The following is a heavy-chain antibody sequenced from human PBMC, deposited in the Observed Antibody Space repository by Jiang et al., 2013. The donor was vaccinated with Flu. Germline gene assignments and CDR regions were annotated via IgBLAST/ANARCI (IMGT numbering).Heavy chain of an antibody. V-gene: IGHV4-31*02. Sequence: IGYIYYSGSTYYNPSLKSRVTISVDTSKNQFSLKLSSVTAADMAVYYCAREVIVVVPAAMNNYYYYGMDVWGQGTTVTVSS. CDR2: IYYSGST. CDR3: AREVIVVVPAAMNNYYYYGMDV. D-gene: IGHD2-2*01. J-gene: IGHJ6*02.